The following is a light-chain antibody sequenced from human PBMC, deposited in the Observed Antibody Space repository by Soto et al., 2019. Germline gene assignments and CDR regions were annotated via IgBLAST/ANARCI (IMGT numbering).Light chain of an antibody. CDR2: GAS. V-gene: IGKV3-15*01. CDR3: QQYNNWPPTYT. J-gene: IGKJ2*01. Sequence: EIVMTQSPATLSVSPGERATLSCRASQSVSSNLAWYRQKPGQAPRLLIYGASTRATGIPARFSGSGSGTEFTLTISSLQSEDFAVYYCQQYNNWPPTYTFVQGTKLEIK. CDR1: QSVSSN.